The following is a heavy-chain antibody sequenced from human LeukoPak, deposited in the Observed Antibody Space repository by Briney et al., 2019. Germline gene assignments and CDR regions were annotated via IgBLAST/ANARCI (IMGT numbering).Heavy chain of an antibody. CDR1: GFTFSSYT. CDR3: TKAPPGKFDP. V-gene: IGHV3-21*04. CDR2: ISSSSTYI. Sequence: GGSLRLSCAASGFTFSSYTMNWVRQAPGKGLEWVSSISSSSTYINYADSVKGRFTISRDNAKNSLYLQMNSLRAEDTAMYYCTKAPPGKFDPWGQGTLVTVSS. J-gene: IGHJ5*02. D-gene: IGHD3-10*01.